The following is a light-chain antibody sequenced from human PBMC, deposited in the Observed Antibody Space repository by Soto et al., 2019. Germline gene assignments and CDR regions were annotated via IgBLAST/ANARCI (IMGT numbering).Light chain of an antibody. CDR2: EVT. CDR3: SSYAGSNNYV. CDR1: SSDVGGYHY. J-gene: IGLJ1*01. V-gene: IGLV2-8*01. Sequence: QSALTQPASVSGSPGQSITISCTGTSSDVGGYHYVSWYQQHPDKAPKLMIYEVTNRPSGVPDRFSGSKSGNTASLTVSGLQAEDEADYYCSSYAGSNNYVFGTGTKLTVL.